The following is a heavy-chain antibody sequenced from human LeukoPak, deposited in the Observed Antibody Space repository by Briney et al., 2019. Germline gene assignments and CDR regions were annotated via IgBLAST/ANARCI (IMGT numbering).Heavy chain of an antibody. CDR3: VREEGDAFDI. CDR1: GGSISSYY. J-gene: IGHJ3*02. Sequence: SETLSLTCTVSGGSISSYYWSWIRQPPGKGLEWIGDIYYSGSTYYNPSLKSRVTISVDTSKNQFSLKLSSVTAADTAVYYCVREEGDAFDIWGQGTMVTVSS. CDR2: IYYSGST. V-gene: IGHV4-59*12.